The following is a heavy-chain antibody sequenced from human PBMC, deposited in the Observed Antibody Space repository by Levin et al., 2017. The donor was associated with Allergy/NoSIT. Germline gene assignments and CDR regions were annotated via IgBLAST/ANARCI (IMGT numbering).Heavy chain of an antibody. J-gene: IGHJ5*02. Sequence: MSSETLSLTCTVSGGSITRHYWSWIRQFPVKGLEWIGYAHHSGTTNYNPSLKSRVTISVDTSKNQFSLKLTSVSAADTAVYYCARPSGGYGGWFDPWGQGTLVTVSS. V-gene: IGHV4-59*11. CDR2: AHHSGTT. D-gene: IGHD4-23*01. CDR3: ARPSGGYGGWFDP. CDR1: GGSITRHY.